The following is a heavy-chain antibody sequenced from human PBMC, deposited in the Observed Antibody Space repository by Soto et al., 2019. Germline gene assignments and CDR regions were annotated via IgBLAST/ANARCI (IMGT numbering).Heavy chain of an antibody. D-gene: IGHD6-13*01. J-gene: IGHJ6*02. Sequence: PSETLSLTCAVSGYSISSGYYWGWIRQPPGKGLEWIGSIYHSGSTYYNPSLKSRVTISVDTSKNQFSLKLSSVTAADTAVYYCASTGQQLDPYYYYGMDVWGQGTTVTVSS. CDR1: GYSISSGYY. CDR2: IYHSGST. CDR3: ASTGQQLDPYYYYGMDV. V-gene: IGHV4-38-2*01.